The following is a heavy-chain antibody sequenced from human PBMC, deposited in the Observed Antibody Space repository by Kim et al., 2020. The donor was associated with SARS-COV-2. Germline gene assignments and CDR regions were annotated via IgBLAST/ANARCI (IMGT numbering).Heavy chain of an antibody. J-gene: IGHJ4*02. V-gene: IGHV4-34*01. CDR3: ARGDYYDSSGLDY. D-gene: IGHD3-22*01. Sequence: NPSPKRRVTISVDTSKNQFSLKLSSVTAADTSVYYCARGDYYDSSGLDYWGQGTLVTVSS.